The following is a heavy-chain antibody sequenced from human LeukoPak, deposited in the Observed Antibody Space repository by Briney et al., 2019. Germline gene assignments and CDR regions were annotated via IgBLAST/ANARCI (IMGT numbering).Heavy chain of an antibody. V-gene: IGHV1-8*01. CDR3: VRTPTNWGFDY. Sequence: ASVKVSCKASGYTFTTHDINWVRQATGQGLEWLGWMSPNSGDTGYAQKFQGRVTMTSDSSISTAYMKLSSLRSEDTAIYYCVRTPTNWGFDYWGQGTLVTVSS. CDR2: MSPNSGDT. D-gene: IGHD7-27*01. CDR1: GYTFTTHD. J-gene: IGHJ4*02.